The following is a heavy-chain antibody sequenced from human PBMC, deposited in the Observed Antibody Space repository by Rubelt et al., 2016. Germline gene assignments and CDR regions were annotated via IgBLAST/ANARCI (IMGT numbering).Heavy chain of an antibody. V-gene: IGHV3-30*02. CDR3: APPISGYSSGWYVY. CDR2: IRNDGSNE. J-gene: IGHJ4*02. CDR1: GFTLSSYA. D-gene: IGHD6-19*01. Sequence: VHLVESGGGLVQPGGSLRLSCAASGFTLSSYAMHWVRQAPGKGLEWVAFIRNDGSNEYYADSVKGRFTISRDNSKNTLYLQMNSLRVEDTAVYYCAPPISGYSSGWYVYWGQGTLVTVSS.